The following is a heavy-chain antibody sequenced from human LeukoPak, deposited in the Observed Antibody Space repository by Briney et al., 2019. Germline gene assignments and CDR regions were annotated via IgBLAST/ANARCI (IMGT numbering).Heavy chain of an antibody. Sequence: SETLSLTCTVSGGSISSYYWSWIRQPPGKGLEWIGYIYYSGSTNYNPSLKSRVTISVDTSKNQFSLKLSSVTAADTAVYYCARGVYSNPRAALLYYYYYMDVWGKGTTVTVSS. D-gene: IGHD4-11*01. V-gene: IGHV4-59*01. CDR1: GGSISSYY. CDR2: IYYSGST. CDR3: ARGVYSNPRAALLYYYYYMDV. J-gene: IGHJ6*03.